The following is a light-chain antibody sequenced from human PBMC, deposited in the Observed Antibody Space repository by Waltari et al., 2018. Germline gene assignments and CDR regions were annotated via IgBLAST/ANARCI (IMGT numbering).Light chain of an antibody. V-gene: IGLV2-8*01. J-gene: IGLJ2*01. CDR3: SSYGGSNNLL. Sequence: QSGLTQPPSASGPPGQSVTISCTGTSRAIGTSDFVSWYQLHPGKAPKLLIYAVAKRPSGVSVRFSGSKSGNTASLTVSGLQAEDEADYFCSSYGGSNNLLFGGGTKLTV. CDR2: AVA. CDR1: SRAIGTSDF.